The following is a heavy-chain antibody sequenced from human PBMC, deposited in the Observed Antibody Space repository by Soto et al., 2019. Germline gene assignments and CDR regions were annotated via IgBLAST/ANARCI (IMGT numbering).Heavy chain of an antibody. D-gene: IGHD5-18*01. CDR3: ARGPTYSYAYNWFDP. Sequence: SVKVSCKASGGTFSDYAISWVRQAPGQGLEWMGGIIPAFGSANYAQKFQGRVTITADESATTAYMELSSLRSEDTAVYYCARGPTYSYAYNWFDPWGQGTLVTVSS. CDR1: GGTFSDYA. CDR2: IIPAFGSA. V-gene: IGHV1-69*13. J-gene: IGHJ5*02.